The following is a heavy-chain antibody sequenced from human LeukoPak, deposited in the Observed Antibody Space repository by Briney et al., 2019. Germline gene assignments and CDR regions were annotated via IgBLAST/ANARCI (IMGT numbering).Heavy chain of an antibody. Sequence: GGSLRLSCAASAFTFNRAWMSWVRQAPGKGLEWVGRIKSRLDGETIEYAAPVKDRFIISRDDSKNMLYLQMNSLKTEDTAFYYCTAEYWGSLKYWGQGTLVTVSS. CDR2: IKSRLDGETI. D-gene: IGHD2-8*02. CDR1: AFTFNRAW. J-gene: IGHJ4*02. V-gene: IGHV3-15*01. CDR3: TAEYWGSLKY.